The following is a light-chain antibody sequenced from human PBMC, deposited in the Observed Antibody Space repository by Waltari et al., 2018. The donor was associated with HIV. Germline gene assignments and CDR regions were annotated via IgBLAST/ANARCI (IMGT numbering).Light chain of an antibody. J-gene: IGKJ5*01. CDR2: LGS. Sequence: DIVMTQSPLSLSVTPGEPASISCRSSQSLLHSNGYNYLDWYLQKPGQSPQVLIYLGSNRASGVPDGFSGSGSGTDFILKISRVEAEDVGVYYCMQALQTPSITFGQGTRLEIK. CDR3: MQALQTPSIT. CDR1: QSLLHSNGYNY. V-gene: IGKV2-28*01.